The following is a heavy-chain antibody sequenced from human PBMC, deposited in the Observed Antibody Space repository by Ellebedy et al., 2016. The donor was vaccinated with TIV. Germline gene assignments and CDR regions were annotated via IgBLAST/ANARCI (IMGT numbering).Heavy chain of an antibody. Sequence: GESLKISCAASGFTFRSYDMHWVRQATGKGLEWVSAIGTACDTYYPGSVKGRFTISRENAKNSLYLQMNSLRAEDTAVYYCARVRFGDTAVDYWGQGTLVTVSS. CDR1: GFTFRSYD. V-gene: IGHV3-13*01. CDR2: IGTACDT. CDR3: ARVRFGDTAVDY. D-gene: IGHD5-18*01. J-gene: IGHJ4*02.